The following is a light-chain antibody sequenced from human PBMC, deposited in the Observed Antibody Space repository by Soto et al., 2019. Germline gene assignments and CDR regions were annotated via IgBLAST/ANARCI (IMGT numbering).Light chain of an antibody. CDR2: KAS. Sequence: DIQMTQSPSTLSASVGDRVTITCRASQSVSIWLAWYQQKPGKAPNLLIYKASTLETGVPSRFTGSGSGTEFTLTISSLQPDDVATYYCQQYNTFSTFGQGTKGEMK. CDR3: QQYNTFST. CDR1: QSVSIW. J-gene: IGKJ1*01. V-gene: IGKV1-5*03.